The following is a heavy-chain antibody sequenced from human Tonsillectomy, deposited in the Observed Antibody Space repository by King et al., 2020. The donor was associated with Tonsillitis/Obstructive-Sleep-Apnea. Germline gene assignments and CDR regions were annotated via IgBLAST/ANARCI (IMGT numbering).Heavy chain of an antibody. Sequence: VQLVESGGGLVKPGGSLRLSCAASGFTFSNAWMSWVRQAPGKGLEWLGRIKSKTNGGTTDYAAPVKGRFTISRDDSKNTLYLQMNSLKTEATAVYYCTRDGGYCSSTSCYYYYMDVWGKGTTVTVSS. CDR1: GFTFSNAW. J-gene: IGHJ6*03. D-gene: IGHD2-2*01. V-gene: IGHV3-15*01. CDR2: IKSKTNGGTT. CDR3: TRDGGYCSSTSCYYYYMDV.